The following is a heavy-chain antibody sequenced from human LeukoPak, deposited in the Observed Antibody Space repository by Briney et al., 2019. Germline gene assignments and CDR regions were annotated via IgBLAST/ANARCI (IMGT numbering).Heavy chain of an antibody. Sequence: PGGSLRLSCGASGFTFSSYWMSWVRQAPGKGLEWVSAISGSGSSTYYADSVKGRFTTSRDNSKNTLYLQMNSLRAEDTAVYYCAKKGWFDYWGQGTLVTVSS. V-gene: IGHV3-23*01. CDR3: AKKGWFDY. CDR2: ISGSGSST. J-gene: IGHJ4*02. CDR1: GFTFSSYW.